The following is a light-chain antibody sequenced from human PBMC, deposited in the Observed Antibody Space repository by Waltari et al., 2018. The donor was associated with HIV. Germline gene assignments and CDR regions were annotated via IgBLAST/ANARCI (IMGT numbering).Light chain of an antibody. Sequence: DLTQPPSVSVPPGQTATITCTGDALPKRYGYWYQKKSGKAPVLLINKDTERLSGIPERFSGSSSGTSLTLTINEVRAEDEAEYYCQSSDSSGVDFVVFGGGTKLTV. CDR3: QSSDSSGVDFVV. CDR1: ALPKRY. V-gene: IGLV3-25*03. J-gene: IGLJ2*01. CDR2: KDT.